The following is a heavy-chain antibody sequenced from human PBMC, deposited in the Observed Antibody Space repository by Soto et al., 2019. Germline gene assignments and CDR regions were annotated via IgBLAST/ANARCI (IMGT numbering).Heavy chain of an antibody. CDR2: IIPIFCTA. V-gene: IGHV1-69*01. CDR1: GGTFSSYS. Sequence: QVQLVQSGAEVKKPGSSVKVSCKASGGTFSSYSINWVRQAPGQGLEWMGEIIPIFCTANYAQKFQGRVTITADESTSTAYRELSSLRSEDTAVYYCARDGGRHSGGIDYWGQGTLVTVSS. D-gene: IGHD1-26*01. CDR3: ARDGGRHSGGIDY. J-gene: IGHJ4*02.